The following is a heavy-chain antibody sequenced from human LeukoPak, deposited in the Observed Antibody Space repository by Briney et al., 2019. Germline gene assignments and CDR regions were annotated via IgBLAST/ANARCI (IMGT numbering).Heavy chain of an antibody. CDR2: ISSSSSYI. CDR3: ARDYYGSGSPDLDY. Sequence: PGGSLRLSCATSGFTFSSYSMNWVRQAPGKGLEWVSSISSSSSYIYYADSVKGRFTISRDNAKNSLYLQMNSLRAEDTAVYYCARDYYGSGSPDLDYWGQGTLVTVSS. CDR1: GFTFSSYS. J-gene: IGHJ4*02. V-gene: IGHV3-21*01. D-gene: IGHD3-10*01.